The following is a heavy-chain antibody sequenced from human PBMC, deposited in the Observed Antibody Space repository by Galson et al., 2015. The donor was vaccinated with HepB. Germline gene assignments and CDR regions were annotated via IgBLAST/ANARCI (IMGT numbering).Heavy chain of an antibody. CDR1: GFTFSSYA. CDR3: AKAGSYGDYARLYLYFDY. CDR2: ISGSGGST. Sequence: SLRLSCAASGFTFSSYAMSWVRQAPGKGLEWVSAISGSGGSTYYADSVKGRFTISRDNSKNTLYLQMNSLRAEDTAVYYCAKAGSYGDYARLYLYFDYWGQGTLVTVSS. V-gene: IGHV3-23*01. J-gene: IGHJ4*02. D-gene: IGHD4-17*01.